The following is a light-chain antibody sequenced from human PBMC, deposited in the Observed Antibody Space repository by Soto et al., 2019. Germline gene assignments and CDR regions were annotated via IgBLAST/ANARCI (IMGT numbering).Light chain of an antibody. Sequence: EIVMTQSPATLSVSPGERVTLSCRASQSFSSNLAWYQHKPGQAPRLLIYGASTTATDVPPRFSGSGSGTEFTLTISNLQSEDFEVYYCQQYNDWPRTFGQGTRLDIX. CDR3: QQYNDWPRT. J-gene: IGKJ5*01. CDR1: QSFSSN. CDR2: GAS. V-gene: IGKV3-15*01.